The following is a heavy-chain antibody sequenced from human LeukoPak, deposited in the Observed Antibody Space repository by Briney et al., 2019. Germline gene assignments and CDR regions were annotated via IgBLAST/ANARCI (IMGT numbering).Heavy chain of an antibody. CDR2: MNPNSGNT. D-gene: IGHD3-10*01. V-gene: IGHV1-8*02. Sequence: ASVKVSCKASGGTFSSYAISWVRQATGQGLEWMGWMNPNSGNTGYAQKFQGRVTMTRNTSISTAHMELSSLRSEDTAVYYCARGLGGILYYGSGRHNWFDPWGQGTLVTVSS. CDR1: GGTFSSYA. J-gene: IGHJ5*02. CDR3: ARGLGGILYYGSGRHNWFDP.